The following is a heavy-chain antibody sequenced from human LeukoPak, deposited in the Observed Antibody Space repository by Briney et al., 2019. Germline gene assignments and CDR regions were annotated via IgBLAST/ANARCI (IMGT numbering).Heavy chain of an antibody. CDR1: GFTFSSYE. CDR2: ISSSGSTI. CDR3: ARGAWSYYGSGSYYNYYYYYYYMDV. V-gene: IGHV3-48*03. Sequence: SGGSLRLSCAASGFTFSSYEMNWVREARGEGGEWVSYISSSGSTIYYADSVKGGLTISREKAKNSLYMKMNSVRAEDRAVYYCARGAWSYYGSGSYYNYYYYYYYMDVWGKGTTVTISS. D-gene: IGHD3-10*01. J-gene: IGHJ6*03.